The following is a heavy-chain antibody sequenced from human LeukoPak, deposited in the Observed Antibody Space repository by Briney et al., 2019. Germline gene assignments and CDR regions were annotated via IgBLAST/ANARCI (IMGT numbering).Heavy chain of an antibody. CDR3: ARGYSGSLD. Sequence: GGSLRLSCAASGFTFNSYWMHWVRQAPGKGLVWVSRINSDGSNTIYTDSVKGRFTISRDNAKNTLYLQMNSLRAEDTAVYYCARGYSGSLDWGQGTLVTVSS. D-gene: IGHD1-26*01. V-gene: IGHV3-74*01. J-gene: IGHJ4*02. CDR1: GFTFNSYW. CDR2: INSDGSNT.